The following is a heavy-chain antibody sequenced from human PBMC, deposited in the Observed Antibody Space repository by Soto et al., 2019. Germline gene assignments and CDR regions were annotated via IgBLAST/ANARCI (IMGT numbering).Heavy chain of an antibody. CDR3: ARLYGSGTLSSDY. CDR2: IIPIFGTA. V-gene: IGHV1-69*13. D-gene: IGHD3-10*01. J-gene: IGHJ4*02. CDR1: GGTFSSYA. Sequence: SVKVSCKASGGTFSSYAISWVRQAPGQGLEWMGGIIPIFGTANYAQKFQGRVTITADESTSTAYMELSSLRSEDTAVYYCARLYGSGTLSSDYWGQGTLVTVSS.